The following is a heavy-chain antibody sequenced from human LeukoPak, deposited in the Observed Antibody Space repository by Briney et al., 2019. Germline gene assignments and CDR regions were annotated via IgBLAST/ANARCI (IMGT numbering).Heavy chain of an antibody. V-gene: IGHV1-69*01. CDR2: IIPIFGTA. CDR3: ARDKGEYYYDSSGYRDAFDI. CDR1: GGTFSSYA. D-gene: IGHD3-22*01. Sequence: SVKVSCKASGGTFSSYAISRVRQAPGQGLEWMGGIIPIFGTANYAQKFQGRVTITADESTSTAYMELSSLRSEDTAVYYCARDKGEYYYDSSGYRDAFDIWGQGTMVTVSS. J-gene: IGHJ3*02.